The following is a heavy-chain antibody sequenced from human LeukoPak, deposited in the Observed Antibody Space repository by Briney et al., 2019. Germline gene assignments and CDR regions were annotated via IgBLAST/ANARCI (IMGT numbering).Heavy chain of an antibody. CDR1: GYTFTGYY. CDR2: INPNSGGT. Sequence: GASVKVSCKASGYTFTGYYMHWVRQAPGQGLEWMGWINPNSGGTNYAQKFQGRVTMTRDTSISTAYMELSRLRSDDTAVYYCASLEAGYCSSTSCSPFDYWGQGTLVTVSS. V-gene: IGHV1-2*02. CDR3: ASLEAGYCSSTSCSPFDY. D-gene: IGHD2-2*01. J-gene: IGHJ4*02.